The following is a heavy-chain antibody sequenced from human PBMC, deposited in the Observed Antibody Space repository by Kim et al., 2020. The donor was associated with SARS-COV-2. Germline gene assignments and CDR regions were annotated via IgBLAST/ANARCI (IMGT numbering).Heavy chain of an antibody. V-gene: IGHV1-8*01. CDR3: ARGAKYYFDY. CDR2: NT. Sequence: NTGYAQKFQGRVTMTRNTSISTAYMELSSLRSEDTAVYYCARGAKYYFDYWGQGTLVTVSS. J-gene: IGHJ4*02.